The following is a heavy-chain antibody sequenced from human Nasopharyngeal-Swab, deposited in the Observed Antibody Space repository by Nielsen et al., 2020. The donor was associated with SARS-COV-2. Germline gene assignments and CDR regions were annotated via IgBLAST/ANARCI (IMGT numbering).Heavy chain of an antibody. CDR2: ISYDGSNK. D-gene: IGHD3-10*01. V-gene: IGHV3-30-3*01. Sequence: GESLKISCAASGFTFSSYAMHWVRQAPGKGLEWVAVISYDGSNKYYADSVKGRFTISRDNSKNTLYLQMNSLRAEETAGYYCARAFGGGYYYGMDVWGQGTTVTVSS. CDR3: ARAFGGGYYYGMDV. CDR1: GFTFSSYA. J-gene: IGHJ6*02.